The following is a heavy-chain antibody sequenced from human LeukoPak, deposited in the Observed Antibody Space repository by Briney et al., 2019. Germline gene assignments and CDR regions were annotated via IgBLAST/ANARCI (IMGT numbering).Heavy chain of an antibody. CDR2: IYYSGST. CDR3: ARHRRAAADFDY. J-gene: IGHJ4*02. V-gene: IGHV4-59*08. D-gene: IGHD6-13*01. Sequence: PSETLSLTCTVSGGSISSYYWSWIRQPPGKGLEWIGYIYYSGSTNYNPSLKSRVTISVDTSKNQFSLKLSSVTAADTAVYYCARHRRAAADFDYWGQGTLVTVSS. CDR1: GGSISSYY.